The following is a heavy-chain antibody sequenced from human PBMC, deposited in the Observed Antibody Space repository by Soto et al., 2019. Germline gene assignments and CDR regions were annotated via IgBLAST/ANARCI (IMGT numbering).Heavy chain of an antibody. CDR1: GFSLSTSGVG. J-gene: IGHJ4*02. CDR2: IYWNDDK. D-gene: IGHD6-25*01. V-gene: IGHV2-5*01. Sequence: QITLKESGPTLVKPTQTLTLTCTFSGFSLSTSGVGVGWIRQPPGKALEWLGLIYWNDDKRYSPSLKSRLTITQDTSKNQVVLTMTNMDPVDPATYYGALWYSSAVFDYWGQGTLVTVSS. CDR3: ALWYSSAVFDY.